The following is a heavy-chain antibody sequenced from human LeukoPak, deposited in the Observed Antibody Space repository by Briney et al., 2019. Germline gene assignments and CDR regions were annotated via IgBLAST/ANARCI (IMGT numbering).Heavy chain of an antibody. V-gene: IGHV3-23*01. J-gene: IGHJ4*02. CDR1: GFTLSSYA. D-gene: IGHD6-19*01. CDR2: ISGSGGST. Sequence: GGSLRLSCAASGFTLSSYAMSWVRQAPGKGLEWVSAISGSGGSTYYADSVKGRFTISRDNSKNTLYLQMNSLRAEDTAVYYCATRIAVAGFYDYWGQGTLVTVSS. CDR3: ATRIAVAGFYDY.